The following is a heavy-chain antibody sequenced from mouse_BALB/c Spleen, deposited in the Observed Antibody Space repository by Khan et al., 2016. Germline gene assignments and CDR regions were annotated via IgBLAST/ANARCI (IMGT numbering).Heavy chain of an antibody. CDR3: ARCGCYGNSWFAY. V-gene: IGHV9-3-1*01. D-gene: IGHD2-1*01. J-gene: IGHJ3*01. CDR1: GYTFTNYG. CDR2: INTYTGEP. Sequence: QIQLVQSGPELKKPGETVKISCKASGYTFTNYGMNWVKQAPGKGLKWMGWINTYTGEPSYADDFKGRVAFSLETSASTAYLPINNLKSEDTAAYVCARCGCYGNSWFAYWGQGTLVTVSA.